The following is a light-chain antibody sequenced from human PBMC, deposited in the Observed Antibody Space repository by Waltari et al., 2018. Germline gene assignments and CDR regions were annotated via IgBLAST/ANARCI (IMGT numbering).Light chain of an antibody. J-gene: IGKJ4*01. V-gene: IGKV3-11*01. CDR2: DAS. CDR3: QQRKIWPPLT. CDR1: QSVDSY. Sequence: EVVLTQSPATLSLSLGERATLSCRSSQSVDSYFAGYQQKPAQPPRLLIYDASNRATGVPARFSGSGSGTDFTLTISGLETEDFAVYYCQQRKIWPPLTFGGGTKVEIK.